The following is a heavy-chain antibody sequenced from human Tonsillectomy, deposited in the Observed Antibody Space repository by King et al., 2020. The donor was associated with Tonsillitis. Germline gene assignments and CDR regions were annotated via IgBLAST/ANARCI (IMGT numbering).Heavy chain of an antibody. Sequence: VQLVESGAEVKKPGASVKVSCKVSGYTLTELSMHWVRQAPGKGLEWMGGFDPEDGETIYAQKFQGRVTMTEDTSTDTAYMELSSLRSADTAVYYCATDGMGLDGVDDYFQHWGQGTLVTVSS. J-gene: IGHJ1*01. CDR3: ATDGMGLDGVDDYFQH. CDR1: GYTLTELS. D-gene: IGHD5/OR15-5a*01. V-gene: IGHV1-24*01. CDR2: FDPEDGET.